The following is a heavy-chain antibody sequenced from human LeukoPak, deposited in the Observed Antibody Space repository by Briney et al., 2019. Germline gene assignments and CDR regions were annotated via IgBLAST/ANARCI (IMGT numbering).Heavy chain of an antibody. J-gene: IGHJ4*02. Sequence: GGSLTLSCAASGFTFSDYYMSWIRQAPGKGLEWVSYISSSGSTIYYADSVKGRFTISRDNAKNSLYLQMNSLRAEDTAVYYCARDYCSGGSCYGLVDYWGQGTLVTVSS. D-gene: IGHD2-15*01. CDR1: GFTFSDYY. CDR2: ISSSGSTI. CDR3: ARDYCSGGSCYGLVDY. V-gene: IGHV3-11*04.